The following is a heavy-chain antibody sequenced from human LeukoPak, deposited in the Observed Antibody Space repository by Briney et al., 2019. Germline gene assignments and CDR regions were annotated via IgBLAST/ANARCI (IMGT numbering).Heavy chain of an antibody. V-gene: IGHV3-30*18. Sequence: GGSLRLSCAASGFTFSRYGMHWVCQAPGKGLEWVAVISYDGSNKYYADSVKGRFTISRDNSKNTLYLQMNSLRAEDTAVYYCAEYSSSSPYYYYYGMDVWGQGTTVTVSS. J-gene: IGHJ6*02. D-gene: IGHD6-6*01. CDR3: AEYSSSSPYYYYYGMDV. CDR1: GFTFSRYG. CDR2: ISYDGSNK.